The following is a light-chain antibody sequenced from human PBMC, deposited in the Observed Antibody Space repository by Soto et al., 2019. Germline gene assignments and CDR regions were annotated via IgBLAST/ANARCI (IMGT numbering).Light chain of an antibody. CDR1: QSVSSN. J-gene: IGKJ1*01. CDR2: GAS. V-gene: IGKV3-15*01. Sequence: EIVMTQSPATLSVSPGERATLSCRASQSVSSNLAWYQQKPGQAPRLLIYGASTMATGIPARFSGSGSGTEFTFTISSLQSEDFAVYYCLQYNNWPPWTFGQGTKVEIK. CDR3: LQYNNWPPWT.